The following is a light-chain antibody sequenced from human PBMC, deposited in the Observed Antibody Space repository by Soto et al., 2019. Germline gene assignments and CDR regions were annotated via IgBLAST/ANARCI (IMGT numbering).Light chain of an antibody. V-gene: IGLV2-14*03. Sequence: QSVLTQPASLSGSPGQSITISCTGTSSDVGGYNYVSWYQQHPGKAPKLMIYDVSNRPSGVSNRFSGSKSGNTASLTISGLQAEDEPDYYCSSYRASGTTHYVLGTGTKLTFL. CDR3: SSYRASGTTHYV. J-gene: IGLJ1*01. CDR1: SSDVGGYNY. CDR2: DVS.